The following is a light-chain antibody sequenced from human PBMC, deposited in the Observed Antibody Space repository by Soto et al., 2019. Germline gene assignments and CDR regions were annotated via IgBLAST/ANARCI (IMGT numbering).Light chain of an antibody. Sequence: EIVLTQSPATLSLSPGERATLSCRASQSVSSYLAWYQQKPGQAPRLLIYDASNRATGIPARFSGSGSGTDFTRTISSLEPEDFAVYSCQQRSNWPPGITFGPGTKVDIK. CDR2: DAS. CDR1: QSVSSY. J-gene: IGKJ3*01. V-gene: IGKV3-11*01. CDR3: QQRSNWPPGIT.